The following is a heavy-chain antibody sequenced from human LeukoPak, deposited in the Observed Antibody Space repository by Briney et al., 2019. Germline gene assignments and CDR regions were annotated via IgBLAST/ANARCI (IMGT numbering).Heavy chain of an antibody. CDR3: ARGAVGYYGSGSYFDYYYYMDV. CDR1: GGSISSYY. D-gene: IGHD3-10*01. CDR2: IYTSGST. V-gene: IGHV4-4*07. Sequence: PSETLSLTCTVSGGSISSYYWSWTRQPAGKGLEWIGRIYTSGSTNYNPSLKSRVTMSVDTSKNQFSLKLSSVTAADTAVYYCARGAVGYYGSGSYFDYYYYMDVWGKGTTVTISS. J-gene: IGHJ6*03.